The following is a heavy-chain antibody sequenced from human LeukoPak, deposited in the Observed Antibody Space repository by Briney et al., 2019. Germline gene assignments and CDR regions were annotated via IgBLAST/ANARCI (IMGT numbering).Heavy chain of an antibody. CDR2: IYYSGST. D-gene: IGHD1-26*01. V-gene: IGHV4-39*07. CDR3: ARSHFLGWEPMNYYFDY. CDR1: GGSISSSSYY. Sequence: PSETLSLTCTVSGGSISSSSYYWGWIRQPPGKGLEWIGSIYYSGSTYYNPSLKSRVTISVDTSKNQFSLKLSSVTAADTAVYHCARSHFLGWEPMNYYFDYWGQGTLVTVSS. J-gene: IGHJ4*02.